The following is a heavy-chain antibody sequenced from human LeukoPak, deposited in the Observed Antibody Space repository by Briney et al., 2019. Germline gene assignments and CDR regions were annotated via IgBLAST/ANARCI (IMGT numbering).Heavy chain of an antibody. D-gene: IGHD3-22*01. CDR3: AKVGRIVIYDYYMDV. Sequence: PGGSLRLSCATSGLNFSSYGMHWVRQAPGKGLEWVALIRYDGTDKYYADSVKGRSTISRDNSKNTLYLHMNSLRAEDTAVYYCAKVGRIVIYDYYMDVWGKGTTVTVSS. J-gene: IGHJ6*03. CDR1: GLNFSSYG. CDR2: IRYDGTDK. V-gene: IGHV3-30*02.